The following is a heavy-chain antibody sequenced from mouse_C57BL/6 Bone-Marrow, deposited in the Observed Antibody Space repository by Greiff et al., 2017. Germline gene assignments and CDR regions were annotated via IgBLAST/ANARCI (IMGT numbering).Heavy chain of an antibody. V-gene: IGHV1-81*01. J-gene: IGHJ2*01. D-gene: IGHD2-4*01. Sequence: VQLQQSGAELARPGASVTLSCKASGYTFTSYGISWVKQRTGQGLEWIGEIYTRSGNTYYNEKFKGKATLTADKSSSTAYMGLRSLTSEDSAVYFCAREDNDYVDFDYWGQGTTLTVSS. CDR2: IYTRSGNT. CDR1: GYTFTSYG. CDR3: AREDNDYVDFDY.